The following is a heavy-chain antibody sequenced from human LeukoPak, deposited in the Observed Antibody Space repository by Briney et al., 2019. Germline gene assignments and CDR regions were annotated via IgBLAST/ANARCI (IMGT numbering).Heavy chain of an antibody. Sequence: SVKVSCKASGGTFSSYAISWVRQAPGQGLEWMGGIIPIFGTANYAQKFQGRVTITADESTSTAYMELSSLRSEDTAVYYCARVLTHGNYDFWSGWVWAFDIWGQGTMVTVSS. J-gene: IGHJ3*02. V-gene: IGHV1-69*13. CDR2: IIPIFGTA. CDR1: GGTFSSYA. CDR3: ARVLTHGNYDFWSGWVWAFDI. D-gene: IGHD3-3*01.